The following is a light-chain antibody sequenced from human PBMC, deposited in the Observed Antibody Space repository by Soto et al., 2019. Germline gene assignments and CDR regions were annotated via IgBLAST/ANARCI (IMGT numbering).Light chain of an antibody. CDR3: QQYGTSPFT. Sequence: EIVLTQPPGTLSLSPGERATLSCRASQSVSSSYLAWYQQKPVQAPRLLIYGASSRATGIPDRFSGSGSGTDFTLTISRVEPEDFAVYYCQQYGTSPFTFGPGTKVDIK. V-gene: IGKV3-20*01. CDR2: GAS. CDR1: QSVSSSY. J-gene: IGKJ3*01.